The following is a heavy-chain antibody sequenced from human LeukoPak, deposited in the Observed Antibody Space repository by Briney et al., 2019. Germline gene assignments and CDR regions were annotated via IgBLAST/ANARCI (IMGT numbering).Heavy chain of an antibody. D-gene: IGHD4-17*01. CDR2: ISYDGSNK. CDR3: AKHAVTTVTTAPFDY. V-gene: IGHV3-30*18. Sequence: GGSLRLSCAASGFTFSSYGMHWVRQAPGKGLEWVAVISYDGSNKYYADSVKGRFTIPRDNSKNTLYLQMNSLRAEDTAVYYCAKHAVTTVTTAPFDYWGRGTLVTVSS. J-gene: IGHJ4*02. CDR1: GFTFSSYG.